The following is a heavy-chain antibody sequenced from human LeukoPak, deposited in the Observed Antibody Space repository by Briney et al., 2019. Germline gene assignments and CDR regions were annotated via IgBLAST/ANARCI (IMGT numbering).Heavy chain of an antibody. CDR1: EFTFSSYA. CDR2: LSYDGSDK. J-gene: IGHJ5*02. Sequence: GGSLRLSCAASEFTFSSYAMHWVRQAPGKGLEWVAALSYDGSDKYYADSVKGRFTISRDNSKNTLFLQMSSLRAEDTAVYYCARDLGPNWFDPWGQGTLVTVSS. CDR3: ARDLGPNWFDP. V-gene: IGHV3-30-3*01.